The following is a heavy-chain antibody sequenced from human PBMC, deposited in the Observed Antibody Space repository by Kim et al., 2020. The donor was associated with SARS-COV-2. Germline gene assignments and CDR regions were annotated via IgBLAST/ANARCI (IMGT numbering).Heavy chain of an antibody. CDR2: INHSGST. V-gene: IGHV4-34*01. D-gene: IGHD2-8*01. Sequence: SETLSLTCAVYGGSFSGYYWSWIRQPPGKGLEWIGEINHSGSTNYNPSLKSRVTISVDTSKNQFSLKLSSVTAADTAVYYCARGPGMVYAIRSRYYYYG. CDR3: ARGPGMVYAIRSRYYYYG. CDR1: GGSFSGYY. J-gene: IGHJ6*01.